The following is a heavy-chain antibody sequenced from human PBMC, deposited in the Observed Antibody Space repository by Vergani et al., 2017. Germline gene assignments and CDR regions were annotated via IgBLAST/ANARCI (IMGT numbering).Heavy chain of an antibody. CDR3: ASDNKQLRPRAFDL. D-gene: IGHD4-23*01. Sequence: QVQLQESGPGLVKPSQTLSLTCTVSGASINNDFYYWHWIRQPAGKGLEWIGRIYVSGITDYNSSLQSRVSMSVDTSKNQFSLTLTSVTAADTAVYYCASDNKQLRPRAFDLWCQGTMVTVSS. CDR1: GASINNDFYY. J-gene: IGHJ3*01. CDR2: IYVSGIT. V-gene: IGHV4-61*02.